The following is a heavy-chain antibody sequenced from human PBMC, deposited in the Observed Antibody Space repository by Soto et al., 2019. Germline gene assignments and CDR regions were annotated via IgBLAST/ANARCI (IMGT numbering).Heavy chain of an antibody. Sequence: QVQLVQSGAEEKKPGASVKVSCKASGYTFTGYAMHWVRQAPGQRLEWMGWINAGNGNTKYSQKFQGRVTITRDTSASTAYMELRTLRSEDTAVYYCAGAVAVHADFDYWGQGTLVTVSS. J-gene: IGHJ4*02. CDR3: AGAVAVHADFDY. V-gene: IGHV1-3*05. CDR1: GYTFTGYA. CDR2: INAGNGNT. D-gene: IGHD6-19*01.